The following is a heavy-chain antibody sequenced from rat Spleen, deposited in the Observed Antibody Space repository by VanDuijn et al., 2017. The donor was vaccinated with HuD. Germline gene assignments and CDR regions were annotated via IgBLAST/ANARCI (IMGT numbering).Heavy chain of an antibody. V-gene: IGHV3-3*01. CDR1: GYSISSAYR. J-gene: IGHJ3*01. D-gene: IGHD1-6*01. CDR3: ARSEGTHYYLPFAD. Sequence: EVQLQESGPGLVKPSQSLSLTCSVTGYSISSAYRWNWIRKFPGKKLEWMGYINSAGNTNYNPSLKSRISISRDTSKNQFFLQVNSLSTEDTATYYCARSEGTHYYLPFADWGQGTLVTVSS. CDR2: INSAGNT.